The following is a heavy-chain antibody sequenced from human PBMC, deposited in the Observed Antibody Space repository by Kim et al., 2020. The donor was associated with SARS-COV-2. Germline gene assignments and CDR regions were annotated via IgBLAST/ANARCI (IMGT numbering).Heavy chain of an antibody. Sequence: GGSLRLSCAASGFTFSSYAMHWVRQAPGKGLEWVAVISYDGSNKYYADSVKGRFTISRDNSKNTLYLQMNSLRAEDTAVYYCARGGWYDYVWGSYRHPPYDYWGQGTLVTVSS. CDR1: GFTFSSYA. CDR3: ARGGWYDYVWGSYRHPPYDY. V-gene: IGHV3-30-3*01. J-gene: IGHJ4*02. D-gene: IGHD3-16*02. CDR2: ISYDGSNK.